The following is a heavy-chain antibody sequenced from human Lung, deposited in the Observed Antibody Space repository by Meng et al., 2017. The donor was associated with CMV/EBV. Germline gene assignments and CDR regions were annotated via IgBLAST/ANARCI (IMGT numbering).Heavy chain of an antibody. CDR3: ARDYSSSGGSVN. Sequence: CKASGYTFTGYYMHWVRQAPGQGLEWMGWINPNSGGTNYAQKFQGRVTMTRETSISTAYMELSRLRSDDTAVYYCARDYSSSGGSVNWGQGTLVTVSS. V-gene: IGHV1-2*02. CDR1: GYTFTGYY. J-gene: IGHJ4*02. CDR2: INPNSGGT. D-gene: IGHD6-6*01.